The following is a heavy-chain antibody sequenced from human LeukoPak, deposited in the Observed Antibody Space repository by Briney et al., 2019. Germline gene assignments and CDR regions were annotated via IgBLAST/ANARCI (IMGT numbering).Heavy chain of an antibody. CDR3: AKHQWLVEEYYFDY. Sequence: PGGSLRLSCAASGFTFSSYAMSWVRQAPGKGLEWVSAISGSGGSTYYANSVKGRFTISRDNSKNTLYLQMNSLRAEDTAVYYCAKHQWLVEEYYFDYWGQGTLVTVSS. J-gene: IGHJ4*02. CDR2: ISGSGGST. D-gene: IGHD6-19*01. CDR1: GFTFSSYA. V-gene: IGHV3-23*01.